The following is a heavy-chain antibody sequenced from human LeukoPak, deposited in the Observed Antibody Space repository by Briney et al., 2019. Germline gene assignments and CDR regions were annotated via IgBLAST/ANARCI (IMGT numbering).Heavy chain of an antibody. J-gene: IGHJ4*02. V-gene: IGHV3-30-3*01. CDR1: GFTFSSYA. D-gene: IGHD6-13*01. Sequence: PGGSLRLSCAASGFTFSSYAMHWVRQAPGKGLEWVAVISYDGSNKYYADSVKGRFTISRDNSKNTLYLQMNSLRAEDTAVYYCARIYPRLAAAGNWGQGTLVTVSS. CDR2: ISYDGSNK. CDR3: ARIYPRLAAAGN.